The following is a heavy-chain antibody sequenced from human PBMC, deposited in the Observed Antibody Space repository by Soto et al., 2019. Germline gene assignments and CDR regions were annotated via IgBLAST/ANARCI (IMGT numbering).Heavy chain of an antibody. J-gene: IGHJ4*02. V-gene: IGHV3-7*05. Sequence: EVQLVESGGGLVQPGGSLRLSCAASGFTFSHYWMSWVRQAPGKGLEWVAIIKDDGGDEHYLEAVRGRFTISRDNAKKSMYLAMNSLRVEDTAMYYCAGGSGWVSDSWGQGTLVTVSS. D-gene: IGHD6-19*01. CDR2: IKDDGGDE. CDR1: GFTFSHYW. CDR3: AGGSGWVSDS.